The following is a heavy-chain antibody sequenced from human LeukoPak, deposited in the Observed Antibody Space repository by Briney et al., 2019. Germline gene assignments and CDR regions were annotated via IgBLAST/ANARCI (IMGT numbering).Heavy chain of an antibody. CDR2: IYYSGST. V-gene: IGHV4-39*07. D-gene: IGHD2-2*01. J-gene: IGHJ6*03. CDR3: ARVEEVVVPAAIDYCYYMDV. Sequence: SETLSLTCTVSGGSISSSSYYWGWIRQPPGKGLEWIGSIYYSGSTYYNPSLKSRVTISVDTSKNQFSLKLSSVTAADTAVYYCARVEEVVVPAAIDYCYYMDVWGKGTTVTVSS. CDR1: GGSISSSSYY.